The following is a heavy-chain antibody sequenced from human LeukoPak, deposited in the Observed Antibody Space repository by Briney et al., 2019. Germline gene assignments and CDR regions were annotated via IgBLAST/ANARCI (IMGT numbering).Heavy chain of an antibody. CDR2: INTNTGNP. V-gene: IGHV7-4-1*02. CDR3: ARDGDYVWGTYRYFDY. Sequence: GASVKVSCTASGYTFTKYAMNWVRQAPGEGLEWLGWINTNTGNPTYAQGFTGRFVFSLDTSVSTAYLQISSLKTADTAVYYCARDGDYVWGTYRYFDYWGQGTLVTVSS. D-gene: IGHD3-16*02. J-gene: IGHJ4*02. CDR1: GYTFTKYA.